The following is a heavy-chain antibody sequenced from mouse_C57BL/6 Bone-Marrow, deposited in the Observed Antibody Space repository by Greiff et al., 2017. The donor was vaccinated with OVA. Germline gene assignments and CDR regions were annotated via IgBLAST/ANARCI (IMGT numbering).Heavy chain of an antibody. CDR3: ARGFYAMDY. CDR2: IDPSDSYT. V-gene: IGHV1-59*01. CDR1: GYTFTSYW. Sequence: QVQLQQPGAELVRPGTSVKLSCKASGYTFTSYWMHWVKQRPGQGLEWIGVIDPSDSYTKYNQKFKGKATLTVDTSSSTAYMQLSSLTSEDSAVYYCARGFYAMDYWGQGTSVTVSS. J-gene: IGHJ4*01.